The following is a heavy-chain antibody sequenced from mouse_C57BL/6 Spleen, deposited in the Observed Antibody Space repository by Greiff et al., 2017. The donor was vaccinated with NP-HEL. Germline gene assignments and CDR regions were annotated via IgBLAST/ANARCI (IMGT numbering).Heavy chain of an antibody. CDR3: ARNHTSDFDD. J-gene: IGHJ2*01. CDR1: GFTFTDYY. Sequence: EVQRVESGGGLVQPGGSLSLSCAASGFTFTDYYMSWVRQPPGKALEWLGFIRNKANGYTTEYSASVKCRFTISRDNSQSILYLQVNAMRAEDSATYYCARNHTSDFDDWGQGATLTVAS. CDR2: IRNKANGYTT. V-gene: IGHV7-3*01. D-gene: IGHD1-1*01.